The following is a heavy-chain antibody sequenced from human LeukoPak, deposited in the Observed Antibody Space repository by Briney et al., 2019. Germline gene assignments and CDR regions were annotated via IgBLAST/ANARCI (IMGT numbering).Heavy chain of an antibody. CDR2: IYYSGST. J-gene: IGHJ4*02. CDR3: ARSLRRGYYGSGTYYNIPYYFDY. D-gene: IGHD3-10*01. CDR1: GDSISSHY. Sequence: SETLSLTCTVSGDSISSHYWTWIRQPPGKGLEWIGYIYYSGSTSYNPSLKSRVTISVDTSKNQFSLNLSSVTAADTAVYYCARSLRRGYYGSGTYYNIPYYFDYWGQGNLVTVSS. V-gene: IGHV4-59*11.